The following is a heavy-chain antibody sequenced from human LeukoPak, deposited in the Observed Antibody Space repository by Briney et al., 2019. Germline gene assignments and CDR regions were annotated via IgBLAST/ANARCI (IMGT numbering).Heavy chain of an antibody. D-gene: IGHD1-26*01. Sequence: SVKVSCKTSGGTFISYALSWVRQAPGQGLEWMGGIIPLFVKANYADDFLGRITITTDESTNTAYMELSSLRSEDTAVYYCARFSGNYSGVAFDIWGQGTMVTVSS. CDR2: IIPLFVKA. CDR1: GGTFISYA. CDR3: ARFSGNYSGVAFDI. V-gene: IGHV1-69*05. J-gene: IGHJ3*02.